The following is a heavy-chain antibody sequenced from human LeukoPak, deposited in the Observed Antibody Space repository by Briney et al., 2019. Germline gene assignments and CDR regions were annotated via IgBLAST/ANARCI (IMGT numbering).Heavy chain of an antibody. Sequence: ASVTVSCKASAYTFTSYDINWVRQATGQGLEWMGWMNPNSGNTGYAQKFQGRVTITRNTSISTAYMELSSLRSEDTAVYYCARGQDWTHYYYYYYMDVWGKGTTVTVSS. D-gene: IGHD1-1*01. J-gene: IGHJ6*03. CDR2: MNPNSGNT. CDR1: AYTFTSYD. V-gene: IGHV1-8*03. CDR3: ARGQDWTHYYYYYYMDV.